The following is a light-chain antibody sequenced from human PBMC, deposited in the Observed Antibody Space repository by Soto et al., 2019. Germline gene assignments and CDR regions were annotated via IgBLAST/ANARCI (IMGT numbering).Light chain of an antibody. J-gene: IGKJ5*01. V-gene: IGKV3-11*01. Sequence: VVLTQSPATLSLSPGARAPLSCRTSLSVSVYLDWYQQKPGQAPRLLISDASNRATGIPARFSGSGSGTDFTLTISSLEPEDFAVYYCHQRQYWPPITFGQGTRLEIK. CDR3: HQRQYWPPIT. CDR2: DAS. CDR1: LSVSVY.